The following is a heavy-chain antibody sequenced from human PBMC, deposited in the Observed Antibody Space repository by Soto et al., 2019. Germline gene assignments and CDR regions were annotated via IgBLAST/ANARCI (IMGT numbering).Heavy chain of an antibody. CDR2: IWYDGSNK. CDR1: GFTFSSSV. CDR3: ARDHYFDSGPLAY. D-gene: IGHD3-22*01. J-gene: IGHJ4*01. V-gene: IGHV3-33*01. Sequence: QVQLVESGGGVVQPGRSLRLSCAASGFTFSSSVMHWVRQAPGKGLEWVAVIWYDGSNKYHADSVKGRFTISRDNSKNTLYMQMNSLRSDDTAVYYCARDHYFDSGPLAYWGHGTLVTVSS.